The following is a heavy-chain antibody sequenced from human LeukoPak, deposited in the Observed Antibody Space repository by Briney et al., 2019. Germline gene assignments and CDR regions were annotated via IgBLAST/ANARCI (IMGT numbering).Heavy chain of an antibody. Sequence: SGTLSLTCAVSGGSISSSNWWSWVRQPPGKGLEWIGEIYHSGDTTYNPSLKSRVTISVDKSKNQFSLKLSSVTAADTAVYYCASGSYRRGPFDYWGQGTLVTVSS. CDR2: IYHSGDT. CDR1: GGSISSSNW. CDR3: ASGSYRRGPFDY. D-gene: IGHD1-26*01. V-gene: IGHV4-4*02. J-gene: IGHJ4*02.